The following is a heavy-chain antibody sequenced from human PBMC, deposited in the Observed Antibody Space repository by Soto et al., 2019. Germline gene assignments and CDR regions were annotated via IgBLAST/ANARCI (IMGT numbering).Heavy chain of an antibody. CDR2: INPDRGTT. CDR3: ATDPRYSTRWTYFQYYGMDV. D-gene: IGHD2-2*01. J-gene: IGHJ6*02. Sequence: ASVKVSCKTSGYIFTAYYLHWVRQAPGQGLEWMGWINPDRGTTKFGQKFQGRVSMSTDTPINTAYLEMTGLTSDDTAVYFCATDPRYSTRWTYFQYYGMDVWGQGTAVTVSS. CDR1: GYIFTAYY. V-gene: IGHV1-2*02.